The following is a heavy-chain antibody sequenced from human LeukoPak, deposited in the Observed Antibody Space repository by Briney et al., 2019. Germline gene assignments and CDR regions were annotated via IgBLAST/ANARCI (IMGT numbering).Heavy chain of an antibody. D-gene: IGHD4-17*01. CDR2: ISYDGSNK. Sequence: GGSLRLSGAASGFTFSSYAMHWVHQAPGKGLEWVAVISYDGSNKYYADSVKGRFTISRDNSKNTLYLQMNSLRAEDTAVYYCARGHTVTTFDYWGQGTLVTVSS. CDR3: ARGHTVTTFDY. CDR1: GFTFSSYA. V-gene: IGHV3-30*04. J-gene: IGHJ4*02.